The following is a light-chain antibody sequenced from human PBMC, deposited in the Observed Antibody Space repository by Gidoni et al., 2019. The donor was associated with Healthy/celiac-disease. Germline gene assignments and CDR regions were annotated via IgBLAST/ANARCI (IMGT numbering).Light chain of an antibody. CDR3: QQYNNWPPYT. CDR1: QSVSSN. Sequence: EIVMTQSPATLSMSPGERATLSCRASQSVSSNLAWYQQKPGQAPRLLIYGASTRATGIPARFSGSGSGTEFTLTISSLQSEAFAIYYCQQYNNWPPYTFGQGTKLKIK. CDR2: GAS. V-gene: IGKV3-15*01. J-gene: IGKJ2*01.